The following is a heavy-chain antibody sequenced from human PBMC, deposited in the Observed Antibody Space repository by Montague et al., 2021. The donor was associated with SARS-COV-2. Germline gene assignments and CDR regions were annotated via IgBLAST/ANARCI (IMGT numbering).Heavy chain of an antibody. Sequence: SLRLSCAASGFTIRNYWMSWVRQAPGKGLEWVANIHQDGGAKDYVDSVKGRFAISRDNAKNRLYLEMNSLRVADSAIYYCARNELWGQGTLVTVSS. J-gene: IGHJ4*02. CDR2: IHQDGGAK. CDR1: GFTIRNYW. V-gene: IGHV3-7*01. CDR3: ARNEL.